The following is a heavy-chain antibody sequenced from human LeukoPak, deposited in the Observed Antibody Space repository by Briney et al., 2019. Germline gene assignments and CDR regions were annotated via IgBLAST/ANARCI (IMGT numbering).Heavy chain of an antibody. V-gene: IGHV1-2*02. CDR2: INPNSGGT. D-gene: IGHD3-16*02. CDR3: ARHYDYVWGSYREPRLDY. CDR1: GYTFTGYY. J-gene: IGHJ4*02. Sequence: GASVKVSCKASGYTFTGYYMHWVRQAPGQGLEWMGWINPNSGGTNYAQKFQGRATMTRDTSISTAYMELSRLRSDDTAVYYCARHYDYVWGSYREPRLDYWGQGTLVTVSS.